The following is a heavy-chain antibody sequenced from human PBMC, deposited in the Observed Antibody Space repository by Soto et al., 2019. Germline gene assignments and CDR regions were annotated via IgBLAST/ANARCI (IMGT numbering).Heavy chain of an antibody. V-gene: IGHV3-33*01. Sequence: GGSLRLSCAASGFTFSSYGMHWVRQAPGKGLEWVAVIWYDGSNKYYADSVKGRFTISRDNSKNTLYLQMNSLRAEDTAVYYCARDSYGSGSYYTYYYYYGMDVWGPGTTVTVS. D-gene: IGHD3-10*01. J-gene: IGHJ6*02. CDR3: ARDSYGSGSYYTYYYYYGMDV. CDR2: IWYDGSNK. CDR1: GFTFSSYG.